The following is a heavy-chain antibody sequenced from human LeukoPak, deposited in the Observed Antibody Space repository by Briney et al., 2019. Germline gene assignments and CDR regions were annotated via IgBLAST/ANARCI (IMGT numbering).Heavy chain of an antibody. CDR2: IYSGGST. CDR3: ARDQTVPPGDAFDI. CDR1: GFTVSSNY. Sequence: GGSLRLSCAASGFTVSSNYMSWVRQAPGMGLEWVSVIYSGGSTYYADSVKGRFTISRDNSKNTLYLQMNSLRAEDTAVYYCARDQTVPPGDAFDIWGQGTMVTVSS. D-gene: IGHD4-17*01. V-gene: IGHV3-53*01. J-gene: IGHJ3*02.